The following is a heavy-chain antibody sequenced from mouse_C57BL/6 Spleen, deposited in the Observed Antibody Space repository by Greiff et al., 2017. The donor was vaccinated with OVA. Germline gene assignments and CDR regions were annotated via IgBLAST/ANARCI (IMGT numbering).Heavy chain of an antibody. CDR1: GYTFTSYW. D-gene: IGHD1-1*01. CDR2: IDPSDSET. J-gene: IGHJ1*03. V-gene: IGHV1-52*01. CDR3: TRTAVDRYIDD. Sequence: QVQLQQPGAELVRPGSSVKLSCKASGYTFTSYWMHWVKQRPRQGLEWMGNIDPSDSETHDNKKFKDKATLNVDKSYSTAYMQLSNLTSEDTAVYCCTRTAVDRYIDDWGTGTRVTVSS.